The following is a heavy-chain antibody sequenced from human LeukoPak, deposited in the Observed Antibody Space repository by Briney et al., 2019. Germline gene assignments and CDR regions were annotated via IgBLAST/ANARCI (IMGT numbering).Heavy chain of an antibody. D-gene: IGHD2-21*02. J-gene: IGHJ4*02. V-gene: IGHV4-59*01. CDR1: VGSISTYY. CDR3: ARALGGGDFPAGYYFDY. CDR2: IYYSGST. Sequence: SETLSLTCTVSVGSISTYYWSWMPQPPGKGLEWIGYIYYSGSTNYNPSLQSRVNIPVDTSNNQFSLKLSSVTAADTAVYYCARALGGGDFPAGYYFDYWGQGTLVTVSS.